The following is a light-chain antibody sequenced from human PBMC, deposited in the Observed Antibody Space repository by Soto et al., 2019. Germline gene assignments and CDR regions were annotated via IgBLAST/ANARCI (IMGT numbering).Light chain of an antibody. CDR3: LQRSIGFT. J-gene: IGKJ3*01. Sequence: EIVLTHSPATLSLSPGERATLSCRASQSVASNLAWYQQKPGQAPRPLIYGASKRSPGVSARFSGSGSGTDFTLTIGSLEPEDFAVYHCLQRSIGFTFGPGTKVDIK. CDR1: QSVASN. V-gene: IGKV3-11*01. CDR2: GAS.